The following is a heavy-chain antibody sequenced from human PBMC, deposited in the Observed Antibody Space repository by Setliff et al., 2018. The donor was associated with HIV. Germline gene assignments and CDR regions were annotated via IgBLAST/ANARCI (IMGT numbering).Heavy chain of an antibody. Sequence: PGGSLRLSCVTSGFTFSTYTMNWVRQVPGKGLEWVAVLWYDGGKKHYADSLKGRFTISRDDSKNTLYLQMNSLRAEDTALYYCARGQFRLRPDSLDLWGQGTLVTVSS. D-gene: IGHD2-21*01. CDR1: GFTFSTYT. CDR3: ARGQFRLRPDSLDL. J-gene: IGHJ3*01. CDR2: LWYDGGKK. V-gene: IGHV3-33*08.